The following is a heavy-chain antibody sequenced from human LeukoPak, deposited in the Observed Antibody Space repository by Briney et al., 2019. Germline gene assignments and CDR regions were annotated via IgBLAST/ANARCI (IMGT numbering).Heavy chain of an antibody. Sequence: SEALSLTCAVSGYSISSGYYWGWIRQPPGKGLEWIGSIYHSGSTYYNPSLKSRVTISVDTSKNQFSLKLSSVTAAGTAVYYCARRWFGEIDYWGQGTLVTVSS. V-gene: IGHV4-38-2*01. CDR1: GYSISSGYY. J-gene: IGHJ4*02. CDR3: ARRWFGEIDY. D-gene: IGHD3-10*01. CDR2: IYHSGST.